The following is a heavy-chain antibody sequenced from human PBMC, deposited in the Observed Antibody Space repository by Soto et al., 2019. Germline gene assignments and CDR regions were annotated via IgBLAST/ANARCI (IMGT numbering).Heavy chain of an antibody. CDR1: GGSFSGYY. D-gene: IGHD3-9*01. J-gene: IGHJ2*01. CDR3: ARESHDILTGPPWVWYFDL. V-gene: IGHV4-34*01. CDR2: INDRGSI. Sequence: QVQLQQWGAGPLRPLETLSLTCGVSGGSFSGYYWAWIRQSPGKGLAWIGEINDRGSINYNPSLKSRVSISVDTSKNHYSLHLRSVTAADTAVYYCARESHDILTGPPWVWYFDLWGRGTLVTVSS.